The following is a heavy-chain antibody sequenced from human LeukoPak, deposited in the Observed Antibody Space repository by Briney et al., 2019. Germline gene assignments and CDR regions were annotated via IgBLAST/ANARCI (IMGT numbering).Heavy chain of an antibody. CDR3: ARCYYDSAGYCPPRY. J-gene: IGHJ4*02. CDR1: GGSISSSSYY. D-gene: IGHD3-22*01. V-gene: IGHV4-39*01. Sequence: SETLSLTCTVSGGSISSSSYYWGWIRQPPGKGLEWIGSIHYSGSTYYNPSLKSRVTISVDTSKNQFSLKLSSVTDADTAVYYCARCYYDSAGYCPPRYWGQGTLVTASS. CDR2: IHYSGST.